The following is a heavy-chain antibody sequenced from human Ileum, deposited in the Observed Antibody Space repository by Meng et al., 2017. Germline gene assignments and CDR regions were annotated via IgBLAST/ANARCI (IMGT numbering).Heavy chain of an antibody. V-gene: IGHV3-21*01. CDR2: IISSGNAI. Sequence: GESLKISCAASGFTFSPYTMDWVRQAPGKGLEWVSSIISSGNAIYYADSVKGRFTISRDKAKSSLYLQMNSLRDEDTAVYYCAIERTGNYDDYWGQGTLVTVSS. J-gene: IGHJ4*02. CDR3: AIERTGNYDDY. CDR1: GFTFSPYT. D-gene: IGHD3-3*01.